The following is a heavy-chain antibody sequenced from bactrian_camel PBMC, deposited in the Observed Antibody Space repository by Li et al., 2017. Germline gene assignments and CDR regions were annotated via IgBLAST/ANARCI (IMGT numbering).Heavy chain of an antibody. CDR1: GFAVVSYQ. CDR3: CTFKD. Sequence: VQLVESGGDLVHPEGSLRLSCAASGFAVVSYQMYWVRQAPGKGLEWVSTVNSGGGLTYYADSVKGRFTISKDTAKNSVYLQMNSLKFEDTALYYCCTFKDWGQGTQVTVS. D-gene: IGHD7*01. V-gene: IGHV3S40*01. CDR2: VNSGGGLT. J-gene: IGHJ4*01.